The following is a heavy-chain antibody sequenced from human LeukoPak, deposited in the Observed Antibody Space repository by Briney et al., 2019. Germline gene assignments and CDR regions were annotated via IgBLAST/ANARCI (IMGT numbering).Heavy chain of an antibody. CDR2: IRYDESNK. CDR3: ATMQWLEGVDWFDP. Sequence: GGSLRLSCAPSGFIFSNYGMHWVRQAPGKGLEWVAFIRYDESNKFYADSVKGRFTISRYNSKNILFLQMNSLRAEDTAVYYCATMQWLEGVDWFDPWGQGTLVTVSS. CDR1: GFIFSNYG. J-gene: IGHJ5*02. V-gene: IGHV3-30*02. D-gene: IGHD6-19*01.